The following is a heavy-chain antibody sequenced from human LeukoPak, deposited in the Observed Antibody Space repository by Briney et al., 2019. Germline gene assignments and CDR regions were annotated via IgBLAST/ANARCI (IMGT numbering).Heavy chain of an antibody. V-gene: IGHV1-8*01. D-gene: IGHD3-16*02. CDR1: RYTFSSYD. CDR3: ARVGDYVWGSYRYRGDSYGMDV. CDR2: MNPNSGNT. Sequence: ASVKVSCKASRYTFSSYDINWVRQATGQGLEWMGWMNPNSGNTGYAQNFQGRVTMTRDTSISTAYMELTSLRSEDTAVYYCARVGDYVWGSYRYRGDSYGMDVWGQGTTVTVSS. J-gene: IGHJ6*02.